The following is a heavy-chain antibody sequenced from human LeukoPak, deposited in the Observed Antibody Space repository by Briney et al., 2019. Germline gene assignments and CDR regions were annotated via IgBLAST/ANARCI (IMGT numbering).Heavy chain of an antibody. J-gene: IGHJ5*02. D-gene: IGHD2-15*01. CDR3: AKRGGLSSLFDP. V-gene: IGHV3-30*02. CDR2: IRYDGSNK. Sequence: GGSLRLSCAASGFTFSSYGMHWVRQAPGKGLEWVAFIRYDGSNKYYADSVKGRFTISRDNSKNTLYQQMNSLRAEDTAVYYCAKRGGLSSLFDPWGQGTLVTVSS. CDR1: GFTFSSYG.